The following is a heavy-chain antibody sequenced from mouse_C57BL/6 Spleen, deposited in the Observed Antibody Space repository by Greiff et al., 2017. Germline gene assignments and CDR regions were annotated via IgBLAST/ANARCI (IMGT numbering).Heavy chain of an antibody. J-gene: IGHJ2*01. Sequence: QVQLQQPGAELVRPGTSVKLSCKASGYTFTSYWMHWVKQRPGQGLEWIGVIDPSASYTNYNQKFKGKATLTVDTSASTAYMQLSSLTSEDSAVYYCARGATVVHFDYWGQGTTLTVSS. CDR3: ARGATVVHFDY. CDR2: IDPSASYT. V-gene: IGHV1-59*01. D-gene: IGHD1-1*01. CDR1: GYTFTSYW.